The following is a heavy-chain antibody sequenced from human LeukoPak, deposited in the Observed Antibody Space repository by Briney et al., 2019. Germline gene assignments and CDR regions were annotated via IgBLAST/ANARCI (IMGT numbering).Heavy chain of an antibody. CDR1: GFTFSSYA. Sequence: GGSLRLSCAASGFTFSSYAMSWVRQAPGKGLEWVSAISGSGGSTYYADSVKGRFTISRDNSKNTLYLQMNSLRAEDTAVYYCAKGLDSSSWFSAMNWFDPWGQGTLVTVSS. CDR3: AKGLDSSSWFSAMNWFDP. V-gene: IGHV3-23*01. J-gene: IGHJ5*02. D-gene: IGHD6-13*01. CDR2: ISGSGGST.